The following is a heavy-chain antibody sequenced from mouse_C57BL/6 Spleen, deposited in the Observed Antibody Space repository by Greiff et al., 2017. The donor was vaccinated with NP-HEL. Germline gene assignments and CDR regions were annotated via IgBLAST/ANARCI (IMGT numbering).Heavy chain of an antibody. CDR3: ARRGVYYYGSSPLWYFDV. V-gene: IGHV14-3*01. Sequence: EVQLQQSVAELVRPGASVKLSCTASGFNIKNTYMHWVKQRPEQGLEWIGRIDPANGNTKYAPKFQGKATITADTSSNTAYLQLSSLTSEDTAIYYCARRGVYYYGSSPLWYFDVWGTGTTVTVSS. CDR2: IDPANGNT. CDR1: GFNIKNTY. J-gene: IGHJ1*03. D-gene: IGHD1-1*01.